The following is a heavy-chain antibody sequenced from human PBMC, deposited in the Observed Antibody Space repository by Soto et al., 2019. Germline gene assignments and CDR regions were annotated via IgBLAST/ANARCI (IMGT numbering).Heavy chain of an antibody. Sequence: GGSLSLSCRVCGLSICRYSMYWLKQAPGKGLEWVGFIRSKAYGGTTEYAASVKGRFTISRDDSKSIAYLQMNSLKTEDTAVYYCTRAPDIVVVVAATWGAFDIGGQGTMVTVSS. J-gene: IGHJ3*02. CDR2: IRSKAYGGTT. V-gene: IGHV3-49*03. CDR3: TRAPDIVVVVAATWGAFDI. D-gene: IGHD2-15*01. CDR1: GLSICRYS.